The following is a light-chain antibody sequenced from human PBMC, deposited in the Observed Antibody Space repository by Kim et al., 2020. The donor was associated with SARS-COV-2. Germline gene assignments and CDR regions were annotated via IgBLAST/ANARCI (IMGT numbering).Light chain of an antibody. CDR3: QQYYTWKT. J-gene: IGKJ1*01. CDR2: SAS. V-gene: IGKV3-15*01. Sequence: SVSPGERATLSCTARQSVAPDLTWYQLKPGQPPRLLIYSASTRATGVPARFSGSGSGTEFSLTISSLQSDDFAVYYCQQYYTWKTFGQGTKVDIK. CDR1: QSVAPD.